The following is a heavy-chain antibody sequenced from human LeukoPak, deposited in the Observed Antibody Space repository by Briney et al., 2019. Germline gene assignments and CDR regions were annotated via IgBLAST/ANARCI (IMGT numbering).Heavy chain of an antibody. CDR1: GYTFTSYD. V-gene: IGHV1-8*02. J-gene: IGHJ3*02. Sequence: GASVKVSCKASGYTFTSYDINWVRQATGQGLEWMGWMNPNSGNTGYAQKFQGRVTMTRNTSISTAYMELSSLRSEDTAVYYCASPLAAAGHDAFDIWGQGTMVTVSS. CDR2: MNPNSGNT. CDR3: ASPLAAAGHDAFDI. D-gene: IGHD6-13*01.